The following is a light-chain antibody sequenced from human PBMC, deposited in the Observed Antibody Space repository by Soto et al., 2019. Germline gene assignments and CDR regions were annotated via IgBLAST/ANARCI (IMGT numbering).Light chain of an antibody. CDR2: LGS. V-gene: IGKV2-28*01. Sequence: DIVMTQSPLSLPVTPGEPASISCRSSQSLLHSNGHNYLDWYLQKPGQSPQLLIYLGSHRASGGPDRVSCRGSGKDFILKISSVEAGDVGIYYGMQALQTPGLTCGGGTKVEIK. CDR3: MQALQTPGLT. J-gene: IGKJ4*02. CDR1: QSLLHSNGHNY.